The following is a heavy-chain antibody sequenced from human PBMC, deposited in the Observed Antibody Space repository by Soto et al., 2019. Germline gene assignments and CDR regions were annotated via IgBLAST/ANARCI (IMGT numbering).Heavy chain of an antibody. V-gene: IGHV4-59*01. CDR2: IFNSGST. CDR3: ARGPETYYMDV. J-gene: IGHJ6*03. CDR1: GGSISNYF. Sequence: QVQLQESGPGLVKSSETLSLTCRVSGGSISNYFWSWIRQPPGKGLEWIGYIFNSGSTIYSPSIKSRVTLTLDTSKNQFSLRLGSVTVADTAIYYCARGPETYYMDVWGKGTTVTVSS.